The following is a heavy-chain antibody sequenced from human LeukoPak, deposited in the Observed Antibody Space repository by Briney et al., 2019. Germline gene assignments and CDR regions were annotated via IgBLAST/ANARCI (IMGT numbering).Heavy chain of an antibody. CDR3: ARAPGAVN. CDR2: IYYSGST. V-gene: IGHV4-59*12. D-gene: IGHD1-26*01. J-gene: IGHJ4*02. CDR1: GGSISSYY. Sequence: SETLSLTCTVSGGSISSYYWSWVRQPPGKGLEWVGYIYYSGSTNYNPSLKSRVTISVDPSKNQFSLKLSSVTAADTAVYYCARAPGAVNWGQGTLVTVSS.